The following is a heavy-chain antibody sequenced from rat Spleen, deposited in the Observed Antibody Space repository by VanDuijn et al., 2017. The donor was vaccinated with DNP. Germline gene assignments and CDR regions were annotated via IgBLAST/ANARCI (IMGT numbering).Heavy chain of an antibody. CDR2: IGYEDDSN. J-gene: IGHJ2*01. D-gene: IGHD1-4*01. CDR3: ARHVLPLRVWDY. CDR1: GFTFSDYY. V-gene: IGHV5-22*01. Sequence: EVQLVESGGDLVQPGRSLKLSCAASGFTFSDYYMAWVRQTPTEGLAWVAYIGYEDDSNYNGDSVQGRFTISRDNAKSTLYLQMNSLRSEDMATYYCARHVLPLRVWDYWGQGVMVTVSS.